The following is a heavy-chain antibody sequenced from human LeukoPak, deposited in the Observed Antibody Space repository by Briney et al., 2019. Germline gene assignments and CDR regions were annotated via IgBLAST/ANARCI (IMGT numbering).Heavy chain of an antibody. CDR3: ARGAIEDYVWRSYPQGY. Sequence: GGSLRLSCAASGFTFSSYWMHWVHQAPGKGLVWVSRINSDGSSTSYADSVKGRFTISRDNAKNTLYLQMNSLRAEDTAVYYWARGAIEDYVWRSYPQGYWGQGTLVTVSS. D-gene: IGHD3-16*01. CDR1: GFTFSSYW. CDR2: INSDGSST. J-gene: IGHJ4*02. V-gene: IGHV3-74*01.